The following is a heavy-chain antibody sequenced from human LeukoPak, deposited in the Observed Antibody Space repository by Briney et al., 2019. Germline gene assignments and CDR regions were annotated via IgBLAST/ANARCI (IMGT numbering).Heavy chain of an antibody. CDR3: AKDTPGLDY. V-gene: IGHV3-30*18. CDR1: GFTFISYG. Sequence: GRSLRLSCAASGFTFISYGMHWVRQAPGKGLEWVAVISYDGSNKYYADSVKGRFTISRDNSKNTLYLQMNSLRAEDTAVYYCAKDTPGLDYWGQGTLVTVSS. J-gene: IGHJ4*02. CDR2: ISYDGSNK.